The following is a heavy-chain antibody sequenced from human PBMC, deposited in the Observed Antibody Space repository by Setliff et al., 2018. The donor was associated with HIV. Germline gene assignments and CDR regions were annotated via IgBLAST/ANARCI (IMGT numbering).Heavy chain of an antibody. D-gene: IGHD2-21*02. CDR2: INPNSGGT. J-gene: IGHJ3*02. V-gene: IGHV1-2*02. CDR1: GYTFTGYY. CDR3: ARVRYCGGDRYPEAFDI. Sequence: ASVKVSCKASGYTFTGYYMHWVRQAPGQGLEWMGWINPNSGGTNYAQKFQGRVTMTRDTSISTVYMELSRLRSDDTAVYYCARVRYCGGDRYPEAFDIWGQGTMVTVSS.